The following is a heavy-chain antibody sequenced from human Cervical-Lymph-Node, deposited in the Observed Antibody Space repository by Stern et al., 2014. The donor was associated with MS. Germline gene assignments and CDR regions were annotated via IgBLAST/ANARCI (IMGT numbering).Heavy chain of an antibody. J-gene: IGHJ5*02. Sequence: MQLVQSGGGLVQPGRSLRLSCAASGFTFDDYALHWVRQAPGKGLEWVSGISWSSGTIGYADSVKGRFTISRDNAKNSLYLQMNSLRAEDTALYYCAKDRGTSLSYSGWYVHWGQGTLVTVSS. V-gene: IGHV3-9*01. CDR3: AKDRGTSLSYSGWYVH. CDR2: ISWSSGTI. D-gene: IGHD5-12*01. CDR1: GFTFDDYA.